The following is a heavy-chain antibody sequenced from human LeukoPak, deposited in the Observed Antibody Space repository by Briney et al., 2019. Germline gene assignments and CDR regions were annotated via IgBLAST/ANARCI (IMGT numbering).Heavy chain of an antibody. J-gene: IGHJ4*02. CDR3: ASRIAVAGTHDY. Sequence: ASVKVSCKASGYTFTSYGISWVRQAPGQGLEWMGWISAYNGNTNYAQKLQGRVTMTTDTSTSTAYMELRSLRSDDTAVYYCASRIAVAGTHDYWGQGTLVTVSS. CDR1: GYTFTSYG. V-gene: IGHV1-18*01. D-gene: IGHD6-19*01. CDR2: ISAYNGNT.